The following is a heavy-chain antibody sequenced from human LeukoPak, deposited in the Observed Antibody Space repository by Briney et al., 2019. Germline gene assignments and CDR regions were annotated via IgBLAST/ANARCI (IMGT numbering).Heavy chain of an antibody. CDR3: ASGGYDLDGGFDY. V-gene: IGHV4-59*01. Sequence: SETLSLTCTVSGGSISSYYWSWIRQPPGKGLEWIGYIYYSGSTNYNPSPKSRVTISVDTSKNQFSLKLSSVTAADTAVYHCASGGYDLDGGFDYWGQGTLVTVSS. J-gene: IGHJ4*02. D-gene: IGHD5-12*01. CDR2: IYYSGST. CDR1: GGSISSYY.